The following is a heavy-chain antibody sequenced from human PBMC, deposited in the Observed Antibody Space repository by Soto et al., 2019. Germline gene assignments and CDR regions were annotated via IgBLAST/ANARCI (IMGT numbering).Heavy chain of an antibody. CDR2: INAGNGNT. J-gene: IGHJ4*02. V-gene: IGHV1-3*01. Sequence: QVQLVQSGAEVKKPGASVKVSCKASGYTFTNHAIHWVRQAPGQRLEWMGWINAGNGNTKYSQKFQGRVTITRDTSASTAYMELSSLRSEDTAVYYCARESEYYDFWSGYPYWGQGTLVTVSS. D-gene: IGHD3-3*01. CDR3: ARESEYYDFWSGYPY. CDR1: GYTFTNHA.